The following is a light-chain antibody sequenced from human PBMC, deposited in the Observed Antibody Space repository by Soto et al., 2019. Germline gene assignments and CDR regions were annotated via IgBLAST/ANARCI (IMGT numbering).Light chain of an antibody. CDR2: DAS. J-gene: IGKJ4*01. V-gene: IGKV3-11*01. CDR1: QSVSSY. Sequence: EIVLTQSPATLSLSPGERATLSCRASQSVSSYLAWYQQRPGQVPRLLIYDASGRATGIPARFSGSGSGTDFTLTISSLEPEDFAVYYCQQRSSWPLTFGGGTKVEIK. CDR3: QQRSSWPLT.